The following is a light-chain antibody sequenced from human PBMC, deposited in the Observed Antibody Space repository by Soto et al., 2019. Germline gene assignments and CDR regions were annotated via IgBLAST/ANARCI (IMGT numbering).Light chain of an antibody. Sequence: DIQMTQYTSTLSGSVGDRVTITFRASQTISSWLAWYQQKPGKAPKLLIYKASTLKSGVPSRFSGSGSGTEFTLTISSLQPDDFATYYCQHYNSYSEAFGQGTKVDI. J-gene: IGKJ1*01. CDR1: QTISSW. CDR3: QHYNSYSEA. V-gene: IGKV1-5*03. CDR2: KAS.